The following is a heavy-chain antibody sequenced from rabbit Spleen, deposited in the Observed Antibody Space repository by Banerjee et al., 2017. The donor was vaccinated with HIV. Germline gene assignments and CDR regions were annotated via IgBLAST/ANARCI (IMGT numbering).Heavy chain of an antibody. CDR1: GFSFSSSYY. CDR2: IYAGSSGST. D-gene: IGHD6-1*01. V-gene: IGHV1S45*01. Sequence: QEQLVESGGDLVKPGASLTLTCKASGFSFSSSYYMYWVRQAPGKGLEWIARIYAGSSGSTWYASWAKGRFTISKTSSTTVTLQMTSLTAADTATYFCARDYTGYSSYGYANLWGPGTLVTVS. J-gene: IGHJ4*01. CDR3: ARDYTGYSSYGYANL.